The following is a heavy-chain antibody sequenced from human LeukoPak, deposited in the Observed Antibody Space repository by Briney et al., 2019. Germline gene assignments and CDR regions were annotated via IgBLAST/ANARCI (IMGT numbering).Heavy chain of an antibody. CDR3: ARGAVAATFNWFDP. CDR2: IIPVFGTA. J-gene: IGHJ5*02. D-gene: IGHD6-19*01. Sequence: SVKVSCKPSEGTSSSYPIGGVGQAPEQGLEWLGGIIPVFGTANYPQKFQGRVTITADDSTRTAYMELSSLRSEDTAVYYCARGAVAATFNWFDPWGQGTLVTVSS. CDR1: EGTSSSYP. V-gene: IGHV1-69*13.